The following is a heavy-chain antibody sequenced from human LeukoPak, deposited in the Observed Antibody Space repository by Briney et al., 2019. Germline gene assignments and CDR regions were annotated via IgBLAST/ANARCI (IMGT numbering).Heavy chain of an antibody. J-gene: IGHJ1*01. CDR3: ARGRWVFGGSSSWYWYFQH. Sequence: ASVKVSCKASGYTFTSYAMNWVRQAPGQGLEWMGWINTNTGNPTYAQGFTGRFVFSLDTSVSTAYLQISSLKAEDTAVYYCARGRWVFGGSSSWYWYFQHWGQGTLVTVSS. CDR2: INTNTGNP. CDR1: GYTFTSYA. V-gene: IGHV7-4-1*02. D-gene: IGHD6-13*01.